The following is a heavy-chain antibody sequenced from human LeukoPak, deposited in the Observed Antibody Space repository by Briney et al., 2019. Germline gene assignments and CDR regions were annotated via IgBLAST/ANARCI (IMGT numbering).Heavy chain of an antibody. D-gene: IGHD3-10*01. Sequence: GGSLRRSCAASGFTFSSHSMNWVRQAPGKGLEWVSSISSSSSYIYYADSVKGRFTISRDNAKNSLYLQMNSLRAEDTAVYYCARDGSGSYGHYWGQGTLVTVSS. V-gene: IGHV3-21*01. CDR1: GFTFSSHS. J-gene: IGHJ4*02. CDR2: ISSSSSYI. CDR3: ARDGSGSYGHY.